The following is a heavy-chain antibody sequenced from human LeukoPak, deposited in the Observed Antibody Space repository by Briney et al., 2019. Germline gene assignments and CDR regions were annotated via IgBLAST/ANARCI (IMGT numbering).Heavy chain of an antibody. J-gene: IGHJ4*02. CDR1: GFTFSSYA. D-gene: IGHD6-6*01. CDR3: AKHPSSSSVY. CDR2: ISYDGSNK. Sequence: GGSLRLSCAASGFTFSSYAMHWVRQAPGKGLEWVAVISYDGSNKYYADSVKGRFTISRDNSKNTLYLHMNSLRAEDTAVYYCAKHPSSSSVYWGQGTLVTVSS. V-gene: IGHV3-30-3*02.